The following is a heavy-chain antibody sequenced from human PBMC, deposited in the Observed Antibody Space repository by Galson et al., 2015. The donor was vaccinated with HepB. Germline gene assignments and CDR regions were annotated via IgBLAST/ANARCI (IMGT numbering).Heavy chain of an antibody. CDR3: ARLLRHYYDSSGMGDWFDP. CDR1: GYSFTSYW. V-gene: IGHV5-51*01. D-gene: IGHD3-22*01. CDR2: IYPGDSDT. Sequence: QSGAEVKKPGESLKISCKGSGYSFTSYWIGWVRQMPGKGLEWMGIIYPGDSDTRYSPSFQGQVTISADKSISTAYLQWSSLKASDTAMYYCARLLRHYYDSSGMGDWFDPWGQGTLVTVSS. J-gene: IGHJ5*02.